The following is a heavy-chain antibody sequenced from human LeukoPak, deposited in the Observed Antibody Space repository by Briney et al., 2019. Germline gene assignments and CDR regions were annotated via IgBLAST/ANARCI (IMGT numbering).Heavy chain of an antibody. CDR1: GGSFSGYY. D-gene: IGHD1-7*01. CDR2: INHSGST. Sequence: PSETLSLTCAVYGGSFSGYYWSWIRQPPGKGLEWIGEINHSGSTNYNPSLKSRVTISVDTSKNQFSLKLSSVTAADTAVYYCARGLGYGTVYYYGMDVWGQGTTVTVSS. J-gene: IGHJ6*02. CDR3: ARGLGYGTVYYYGMDV. V-gene: IGHV4-34*01.